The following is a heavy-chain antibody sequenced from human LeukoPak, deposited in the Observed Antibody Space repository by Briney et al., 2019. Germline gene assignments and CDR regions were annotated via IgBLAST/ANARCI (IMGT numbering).Heavy chain of an antibody. Sequence: GGSLRLSCAASGFTFDDYAMHWVRQAPGKGLEWVSYISSSGSTIYYADSVKGRFTISRDNAKNSLYLQMNSLRAEDTAVYYCARERGLRWLQLLANDYWGQGTLVTVSS. CDR1: GFTFDDYA. J-gene: IGHJ4*02. CDR3: ARERGLRWLQLLANDY. CDR2: ISSSGSTI. V-gene: IGHV3-48*03. D-gene: IGHD5-24*01.